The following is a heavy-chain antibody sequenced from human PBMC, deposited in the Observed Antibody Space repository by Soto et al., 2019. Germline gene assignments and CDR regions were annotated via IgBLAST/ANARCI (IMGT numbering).Heavy chain of an antibody. V-gene: IGHV3-30*18. D-gene: IGHD7-27*01. CDR3: AKDGLTGSYYYYYGMDV. CDR2: ISDDGSNK. CDR1: GFTFSSYG. J-gene: IGHJ6*02. Sequence: QVQLVESGGGVVQPGRSLRLSCAASGFTFSSYGMHWVRQAPGKGLEWVAVISDDGSNKYYADSVKGRFTISRDNSKNTLYLQMNSLRAEDTAVYYCAKDGLTGSYYYYYGMDVWGQGTTVTVSS.